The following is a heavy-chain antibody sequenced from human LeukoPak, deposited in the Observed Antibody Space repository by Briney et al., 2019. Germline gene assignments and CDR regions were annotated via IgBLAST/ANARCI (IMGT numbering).Heavy chain of an antibody. CDR2: IYYSGST. D-gene: IGHD3-16*01. V-gene: IGHV4-39*07. Sequence: SETLSLTCTVSGGSISSSSYYWGWIRQPPGKGLEWIGSIYYSGSTYYNPSLKSRVTISVDTSKNQFSLKLSSVTAADTAVYYCAREGEGYYYWGQGTLVTVSS. J-gene: IGHJ4*02. CDR1: GGSISSSSYY. CDR3: AREGEGYYY.